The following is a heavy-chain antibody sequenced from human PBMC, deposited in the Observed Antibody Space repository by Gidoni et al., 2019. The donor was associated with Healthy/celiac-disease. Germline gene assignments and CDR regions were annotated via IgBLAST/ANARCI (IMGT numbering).Heavy chain of an antibody. Sequence: QVQLVESGGGLVKPGGSLRLSCAASGFTFSDYYMSWIRQAPGKGLEWVSYISSSGSTIYYADSVKGRFTISRDNAKNSLYLQMNSLRAEDTAVYYCARDQEDIVVVPAAPNAMYYYYMDVWGKGTTVTVSS. CDR3: ARDQEDIVVVPAAPNAMYYYYMDV. V-gene: IGHV3-11*01. CDR1: GFTFSDYY. D-gene: IGHD2-2*01. J-gene: IGHJ6*03. CDR2: ISSSGSTI.